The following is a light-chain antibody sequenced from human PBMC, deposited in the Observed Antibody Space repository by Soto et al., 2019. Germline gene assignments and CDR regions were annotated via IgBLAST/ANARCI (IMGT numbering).Light chain of an antibody. V-gene: IGLV2-14*01. CDR3: SSYTSSSTYVV. CDR1: SSDVGGYNY. Sequence: QSVLTQPASVSGSPGQSITISCTGTSSDVGGYNYVSWYQQHPGKAPKLMIYAVSNRPSGVSNRFSGSKSGNTASLTISGLQAEDEGDYYCSSYTSSSTYVVFGGGTKRTVL. J-gene: IGLJ2*01. CDR2: AVS.